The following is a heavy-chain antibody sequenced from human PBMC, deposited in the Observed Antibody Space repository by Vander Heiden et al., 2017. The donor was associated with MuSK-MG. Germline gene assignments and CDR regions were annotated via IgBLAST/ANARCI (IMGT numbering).Heavy chain of an antibody. Sequence: EVQLVESGGGLVQPGGSLALSCVASAFTFSSLWMHWACQVPGKGLVWVSRINTDGRTITDADSVKGRFSISRDNAKNTMYMKMKSLGAEDTAVYHGGRGILGGGDFWGQGTVVTVSS. CDR3: GRGILGGGDF. J-gene: IGHJ4*02. CDR1: AFTFSSLW. V-gene: IGHV3-74*01. D-gene: IGHD2-15*01. CDR2: INTDGRTI.